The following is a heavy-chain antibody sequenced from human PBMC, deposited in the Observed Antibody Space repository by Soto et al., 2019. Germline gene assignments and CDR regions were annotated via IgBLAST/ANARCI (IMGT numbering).Heavy chain of an antibody. D-gene: IGHD3-22*01. V-gene: IGHV4-39*01. CDR2: IYYSGST. CDR3: ARIPIVVVIRGYFDY. Sequence: SETLSLTCTVSGGSISSSSYYWGWIRQPPGKGLEWIGSIYYSGSTYYNPSLKSRVTISVDTSKNQFSLKLSSVTAADTAVYYCARIPIVVVIRGYFDYWGQGTLVTVSS. CDR1: GGSISSSSYY. J-gene: IGHJ4*02.